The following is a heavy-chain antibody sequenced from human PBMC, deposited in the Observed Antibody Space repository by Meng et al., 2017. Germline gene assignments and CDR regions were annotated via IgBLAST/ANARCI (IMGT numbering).Heavy chain of an antibody. CDR2: INTSGGGT. V-gene: IGHV1-2*06. J-gene: IGHJ5*02. CDR3: ARTYSGAYRVDYYFDP. D-gene: IGHD5-12*01. CDR1: SYTFTTVT. Sequence: QGQQVQSWDTVKYPGYSAKSSSHASSYTFTTVTIHCLRQAPSRGLEWMGRINTSGGGTKYGQKFKDKITMTRDTSISAVYLELSRLRSDDTAIYSCARTYSGAYRVDYYFDPWGQGTLVTVSS.